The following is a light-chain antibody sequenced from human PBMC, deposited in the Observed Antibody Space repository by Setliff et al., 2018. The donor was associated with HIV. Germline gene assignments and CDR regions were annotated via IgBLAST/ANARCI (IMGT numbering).Light chain of an antibody. Sequence: QSVLTQPPSASGSPGQSVTISCTGTSSDVGGYNYVSWYQQHPGKAPKLMIYEVSKRPSGAPDRFSGSKSGNTASLTVSGLQAEDEADYYCSSYAGSNNVFGTGTKATVL. CDR3: SSYAGSNNV. CDR1: SSDVGGYNY. CDR2: EVS. J-gene: IGLJ1*01. V-gene: IGLV2-8*01.